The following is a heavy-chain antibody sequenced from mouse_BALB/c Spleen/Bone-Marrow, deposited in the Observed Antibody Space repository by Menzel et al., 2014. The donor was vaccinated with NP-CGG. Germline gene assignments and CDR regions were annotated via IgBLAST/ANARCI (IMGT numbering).Heavy chain of an antibody. CDR2: ILPGNTNA. Sequence: QVQLQQPGAEQMQPGASVKISCKATGYTFSNYWIEWVKQRPGHGLEWIGEILPGNTNANYNEKFKGRATFTADTSSNTAYMQLISLTSEDSAVYYCARCWYSMDDWGQGTSVTVSS. CDR1: GYTFSNYW. V-gene: IGHV1-9*01. J-gene: IGHJ4*01. CDR3: ARCWYSMDD.